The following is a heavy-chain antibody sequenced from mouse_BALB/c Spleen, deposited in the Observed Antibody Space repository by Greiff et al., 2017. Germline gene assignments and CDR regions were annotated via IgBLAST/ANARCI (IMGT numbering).Heavy chain of an antibody. CDR3: ARCSGYDRFDY. CDR2: IYPGGGYT. V-gene: IGHV1-63*02. Sequence: VQLQQSGAELVRPGTSVKISCKASGYTFTNYWLGWVKQRPGHGLEWIGDIYPGGGYTNYNEKFKGKATLTADTSSSTAYMQLSSLTSEDSAVYFCARCSGYDRFDYWGQGTTLTVSS. D-gene: IGHD2-2*01. CDR1: GYTFTNYW. J-gene: IGHJ2*01.